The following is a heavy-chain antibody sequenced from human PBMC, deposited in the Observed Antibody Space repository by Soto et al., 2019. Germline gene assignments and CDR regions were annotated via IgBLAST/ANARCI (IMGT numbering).Heavy chain of an antibody. V-gene: IGHV1-18*01. CDR3: ARDLWQWLVFGSGGHY. D-gene: IGHD6-19*01. J-gene: IGHJ4*02. Sequence: QVQLVQSGAEVKKPGASVKVSCKASGYTFTSYGISWARQAPGQGLEWMGWISAYNGNTNHAQNLQGRVTMNTDTSTSTAYMELRSLRSDDTAVYYCARDLWQWLVFGSGGHYWGQGTLVIVSS. CDR2: ISAYNGNT. CDR1: GYTFTSYG.